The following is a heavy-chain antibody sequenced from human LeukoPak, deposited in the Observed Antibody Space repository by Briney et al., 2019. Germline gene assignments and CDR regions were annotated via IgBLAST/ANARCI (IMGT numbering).Heavy chain of an antibody. V-gene: IGHV4-59*01. J-gene: IGHJ4*02. D-gene: IGHD3-10*01. CDR1: NGSIRSYE. CDR3: ATHSGSYYNGFDY. CDR2: IYYSGST. Sequence: TSETLSLTCTASNGSIRSYELSWIRQPPGKGLQWIWYIYYSGSTKYNASLESRVTISVDTSENHFSLKLISVTAAATAVFYCATHSGSYYNGFDYWGQGMLGTVSS.